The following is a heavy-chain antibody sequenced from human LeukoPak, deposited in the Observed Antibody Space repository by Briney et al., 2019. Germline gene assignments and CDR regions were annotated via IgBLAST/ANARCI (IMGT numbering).Heavy chain of an antibody. Sequence: ASVKVTCKASGYTFTGYYMHWVRQAPGQGLEWMGWINPNSGGTNYPQKFQGRVTMTRDTSISTAYMELSRLRSDDTAVYYCARPPDEWLTIDNDDYWGQGTLVTVSS. CDR2: INPNSGGT. CDR1: GYTFTGYY. CDR3: ARPPDEWLTIDNDDY. D-gene: IGHD5-12*01. J-gene: IGHJ4*02. V-gene: IGHV1-2*02.